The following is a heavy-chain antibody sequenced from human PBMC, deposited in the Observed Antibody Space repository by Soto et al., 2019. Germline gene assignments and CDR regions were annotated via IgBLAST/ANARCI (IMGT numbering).Heavy chain of an antibody. CDR1: GGSINTGCYS. V-gene: IGHV4-31*03. Sequence: SETLSLTCTVSGGSINTGCYSWNWNRQHPGKGLECIGYIYYSGSTYYNASLKSRVTISVETSKNQFSLKLSSVTAADTAVYYCATNGDYYDSSGPKYFHHWGQGTLVTVSS. J-gene: IGHJ1*01. CDR3: ATNGDYYDSSGPKYFHH. CDR2: IYYSGST. D-gene: IGHD3-22*01.